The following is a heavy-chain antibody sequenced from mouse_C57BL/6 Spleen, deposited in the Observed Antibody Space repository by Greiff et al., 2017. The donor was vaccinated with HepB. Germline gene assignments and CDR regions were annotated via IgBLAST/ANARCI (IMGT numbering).Heavy chain of an antibody. D-gene: IGHD2-4*01. V-gene: IGHV1-9*01. CDR1: GYTFTGYW. J-gene: IGHJ4*01. Sequence: QVQLQQSGAELMKPGASVKLSCKATGYTFTGYWIEWVKQRPGHGLEWIGEILPGSGSTNYNEKFKGKATFTADTSSNTAYMQLSSLTTEDSAIYYCARKSLYYDYDVDYAMDYWGQGTSVTVSS. CDR2: ILPGSGST. CDR3: ARKSLYYDYDVDYAMDY.